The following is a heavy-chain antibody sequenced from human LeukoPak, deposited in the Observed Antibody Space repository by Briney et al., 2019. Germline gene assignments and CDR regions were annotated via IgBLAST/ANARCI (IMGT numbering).Heavy chain of an antibody. CDR3: AKDRPNYYDSSGLDY. J-gene: IGHJ4*02. CDR2: ISYDGSNK. CDR1: GFTFSSYG. Sequence: GRSLRLFCAASGFTFSSYGMHWVRQAPGKGLEWVAVISYDGSNKYYADSVKGRFTISRDNSKNTLYLQMNSLRAEDTAVYYCAKDRPNYYDSSGLDYWGQGTLVTVSS. D-gene: IGHD3-22*01. V-gene: IGHV3-30*18.